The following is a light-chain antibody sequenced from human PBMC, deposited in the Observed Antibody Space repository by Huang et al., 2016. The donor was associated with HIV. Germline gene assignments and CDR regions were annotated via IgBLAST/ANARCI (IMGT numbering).Light chain of an antibody. J-gene: IGKJ2*01. Sequence: EIVLTQSPATLSLSPGERATLSCRASQCVSSDLDWDQQKAGQAPRLRIYGASNRATGIPARFSGSGSGTDFTLTISSLEPEDFAVYYCQQRSDWPRTFGQGTKLEIK. V-gene: IGKV3-11*01. CDR1: QCVSSD. CDR2: GAS. CDR3: QQRSDWPRT.